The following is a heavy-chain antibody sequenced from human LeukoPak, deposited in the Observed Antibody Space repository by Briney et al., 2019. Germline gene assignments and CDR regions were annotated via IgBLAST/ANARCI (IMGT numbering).Heavy chain of an antibody. CDR1: GGSIRSSYYY. V-gene: IGHV4-39*02. CDR2: IYDSGST. J-gene: IGHJ4*02. D-gene: IGHD3-22*01. CDR3: ARDHSGSYYDSSGNFDY. Sequence: SETLSLTCTVSGGSIRSSYYYWGWIRQPPGKGLEWIGSIYDSGSTYYNPSLKSRVTISVDTSKNQFSLKLNSVTAADTAVYYCARDHSGSYYDSSGNFDYWGQGTLVTVSS.